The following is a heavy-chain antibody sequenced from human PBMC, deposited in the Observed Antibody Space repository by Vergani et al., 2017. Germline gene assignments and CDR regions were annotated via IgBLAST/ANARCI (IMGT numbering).Heavy chain of an antibody. CDR1: GYSITSGYY. CDR3: ARGHRRLHIVVVPYYFDY. CDR2: IYHRGYA. J-gene: IGHJ4*02. V-gene: IGHV4-38-2*01. D-gene: IGHD3-22*01. Sequence: QVQLQESGPGLVKPSETLSLTCAVSGYSITSGYYWGWIRQPPGKGLEWIGSIYHRGYAYYNPSLKSRVTISVDTSKNQFSLKLSSVTAADTAVYYCARGHRRLHIVVVPYYFDYWGQGTLVTVSS.